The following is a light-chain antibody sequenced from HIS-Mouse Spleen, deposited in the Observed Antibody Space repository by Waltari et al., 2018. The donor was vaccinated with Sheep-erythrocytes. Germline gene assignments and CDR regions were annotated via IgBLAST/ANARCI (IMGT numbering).Light chain of an antibody. J-gene: IGLJ3*02. CDR3: CSYAGSSTPWV. CDR1: SSDAGSYNF. Sequence: QSALTQPASVSGSPGQSITISCTGTSSDAGSYNFVLWYQQHPGKAPKLMIYEGSKRPSGVSNRFSGSKSGNTASLTISGLQAEDEADYYCCSYAGSSTPWVFGGGTKLTVL. V-gene: IGLV2-23*01. CDR2: EGS.